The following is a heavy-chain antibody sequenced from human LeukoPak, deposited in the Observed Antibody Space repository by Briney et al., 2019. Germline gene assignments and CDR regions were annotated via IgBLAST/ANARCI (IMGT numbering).Heavy chain of an antibody. J-gene: IGHJ5*02. V-gene: IGHV1-8*03. Sequence: ASVKVSCKASGYTFTGYYMHWVRQAPGQGLEWMGWMNPNSGNTGYAQKFQGRVTITRNTSISTAYMELSSLRSEDTAVYYCARDVTMVRGVIPPGVWFDPWGQGTLVTVSS. CDR1: GYTFTGYY. CDR2: MNPNSGNT. CDR3: ARDVTMVRGVIPPGVWFDP. D-gene: IGHD3-10*01.